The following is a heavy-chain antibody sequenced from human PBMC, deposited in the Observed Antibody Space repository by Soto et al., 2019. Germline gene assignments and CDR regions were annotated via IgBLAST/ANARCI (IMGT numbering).Heavy chain of an antibody. J-gene: IGHJ4*02. Sequence: ESGGGVVQPGRSLRLSCAASGFTFSSYGMHWVRQAPGKGLEWVAVISYDGSNKYYADSVKGRFTISRDNSKNTLYLQMNSLRAEDTAVYYCAKVVSIAARPSGDWGQGTLVTVSS. D-gene: IGHD6-6*01. CDR2: ISYDGSNK. V-gene: IGHV3-30*18. CDR3: AKVVSIAARPSGD. CDR1: GFTFSSYG.